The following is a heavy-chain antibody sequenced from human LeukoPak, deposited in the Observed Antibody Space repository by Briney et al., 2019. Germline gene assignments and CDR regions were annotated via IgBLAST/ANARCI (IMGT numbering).Heavy chain of an antibody. CDR2: ISDDGSNK. V-gene: IGHV3-30*18. CDR1: GFTFRSYG. D-gene: IGHD5-18*01. J-gene: IGHJ4*02. CDR3: AKDNKRYSCDY. Sequence: PGRSLRLSCAASGFTFRSYGMHWVRQAPGKGLEWVAVISDDGSNKYYADSVEGRFTISRDSSKNTLSLQMNSLRVEDTAVYYCAKDNKRYSCDYWGQGTLVTVSS.